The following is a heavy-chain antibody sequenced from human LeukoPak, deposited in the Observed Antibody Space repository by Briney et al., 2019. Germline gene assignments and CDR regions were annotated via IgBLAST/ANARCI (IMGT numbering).Heavy chain of an antibody. D-gene: IGHD3-16*02. J-gene: IGHJ4*02. V-gene: IGHV3-21*01. Sequence: GGSLRLSCEASGFTLRNYYMNWVRQAPGKGLEWVSSISTSSSYIYYADSVKGRFTISRDNAKNSLYLQMNSLRAEDTAVYYCAKDLDDYVWGSYRNTFDYWGQGTLVTVSS. CDR1: GFTLRNYY. CDR2: ISTSSSYI. CDR3: AKDLDDYVWGSYRNTFDY.